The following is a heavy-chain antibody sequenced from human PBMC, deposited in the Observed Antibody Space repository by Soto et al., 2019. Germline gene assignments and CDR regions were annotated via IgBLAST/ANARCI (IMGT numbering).Heavy chain of an antibody. J-gene: IGHJ4*02. CDR2: INPSGGST. D-gene: IGHD2-15*01. V-gene: IGHV1-46*01. CDR1: GYTFTSYY. Sequence: ASVKVSCRASGYTFTSYYMHWARQAPGQGLEWMGIINPSGGSTSYAQKFQGRVTMTRDTSTSTVYMELSSLRSEDTAVYYCARGGWGYCSGGSCPKAYYFDYWGQGTLVTVSS. CDR3: ARGGWGYCSGGSCPKAYYFDY.